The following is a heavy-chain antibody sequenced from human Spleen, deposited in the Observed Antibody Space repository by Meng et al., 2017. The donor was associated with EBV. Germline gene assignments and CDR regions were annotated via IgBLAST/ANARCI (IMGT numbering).Heavy chain of an antibody. Sequence: QVPLVQPGSELKKPGASVKVSCKASGNTFTRYSMNWVRQAPGQGLEWMGWISGYNGNTHYARSVQGRVTMTTDTSTSTAYMELRSLRSDDTAVYYCARAHGDYEFDFWGQGTLVTVSS. CDR1: GNTFTRYS. CDR3: ARAHGDYEFDF. J-gene: IGHJ4*02. CDR2: ISGYNGNT. D-gene: IGHD4-17*01. V-gene: IGHV1-18*01.